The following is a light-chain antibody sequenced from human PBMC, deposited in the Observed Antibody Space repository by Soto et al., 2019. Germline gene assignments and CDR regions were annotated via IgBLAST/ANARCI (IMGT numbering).Light chain of an antibody. V-gene: IGLV2-8*01. CDR1: SSDVGGYNY. Sequence: QSALTQPPSASGSPGQSVTISCTGTSSDVGGYNYVSWYQQHPGKAPKLMIYEVSKRPSGVPDRFSGAKSGNTASLTVSGLQDEDEADYYCSSYAGSNNSDVFGTGTKVTVL. J-gene: IGLJ1*01. CDR2: EVS. CDR3: SSYAGSNNSDV.